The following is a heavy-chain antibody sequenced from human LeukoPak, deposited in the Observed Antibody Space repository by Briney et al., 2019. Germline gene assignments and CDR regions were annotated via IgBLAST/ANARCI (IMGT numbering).Heavy chain of an antibody. CDR3: AKDFLDFPKYYFDY. D-gene: IGHD3-3*01. CDR2: ISGSGGST. Sequence: GGSLRLTCAASGFTFSSYAMSWVRQAPGKGLEWVSAISGSGGSTYYADSVKGRFTISRDSSKNTLYLQMNSLRAEDTAVYYCAKDFLDFPKYYFDYWGQGTLVTVSS. J-gene: IGHJ4*02. CDR1: GFTFSSYA. V-gene: IGHV3-23*01.